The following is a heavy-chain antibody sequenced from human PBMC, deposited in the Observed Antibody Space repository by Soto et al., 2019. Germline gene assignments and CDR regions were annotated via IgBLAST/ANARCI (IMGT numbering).Heavy chain of an antibody. Sequence: QVQLQESGPGLVKLSETLSLTCTVSGGSVSSGSYYWSWIRQPPGKGLEWIGYIYYSGSTNYNPSLKNRVTISVHTSKNQFSLKLSSVTAADTAVYYCAREGSIAARNYYYYGMDVWGQGTTVTVSS. CDR2: IYYSGST. V-gene: IGHV4-61*01. CDR1: GGSVSSGSYY. D-gene: IGHD6-6*01. CDR3: AREGSIAARNYYYYGMDV. J-gene: IGHJ6*02.